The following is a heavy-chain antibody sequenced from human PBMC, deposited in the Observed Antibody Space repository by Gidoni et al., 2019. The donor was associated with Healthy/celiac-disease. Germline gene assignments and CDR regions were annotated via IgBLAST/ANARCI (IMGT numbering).Heavy chain of an antibody. CDR3: ARSRDGYNWGFDY. CDR2: MSYDGSNK. D-gene: IGHD5-12*01. J-gene: IGHJ4*02. V-gene: IGHV3-30-3*01. Sequence: QAQLVESGGCVVQPGRSLRLSCAASGFTFSSYAMRWFRQAPGKGLEWVAVMSYDGSNKYYADSVKGRFTISRDNSKNTLYLQMNSLRAEDTAVYYCARSRDGYNWGFDYWGQGTLVTVSS. CDR1: GFTFSSYA.